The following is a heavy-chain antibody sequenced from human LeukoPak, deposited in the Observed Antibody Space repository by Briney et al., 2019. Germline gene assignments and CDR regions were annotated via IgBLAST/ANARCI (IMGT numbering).Heavy chain of an antibody. Sequence: GGSLRLSCAASGFTFSSYAMSWVRQAPGKGLEWVSAINGSGGSTYYADSVKGRFTISRDNYKNTLYLQMNSLRAEDTAVYYCAKATTRGYSNYVNYYGMDVWGQGTTVTVSS. CDR2: INGSGGST. CDR1: GFTFSSYA. CDR3: AKATTRGYSNYVNYYGMDV. D-gene: IGHD4-11*01. V-gene: IGHV3-23*01. J-gene: IGHJ6*02.